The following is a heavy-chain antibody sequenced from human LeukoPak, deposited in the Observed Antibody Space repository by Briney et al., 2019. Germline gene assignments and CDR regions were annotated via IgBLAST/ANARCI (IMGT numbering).Heavy chain of an antibody. CDR3: ARTDYTQSFDY. V-gene: IGHV1-3*01. J-gene: IGHJ4*03. D-gene: IGHD4-11*01. Sequence: KFQGRVSITRDTSASTAYMELSSLRSEDTAIYYCARTDYTQSFDYWGQGTTVTVSS.